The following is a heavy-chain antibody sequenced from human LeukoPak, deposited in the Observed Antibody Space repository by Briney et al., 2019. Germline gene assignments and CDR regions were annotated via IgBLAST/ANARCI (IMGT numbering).Heavy chain of an antibody. CDR2: INPNSGGT. CDR1: GYTFTGYY. J-gene: IGHJ4*02. Sequence: GASVKVSCKASGYTFTGYYMHWVRQAPGQGLEWMGWINPNSGGTNYAQKFQGRVTMTRDTSISTAYMELSRLRSDDTAVYYCARLNSGYDPGVDYWGQGTLVTVSS. CDR3: ARLNSGYDPGVDY. V-gene: IGHV1-2*02. D-gene: IGHD5-12*01.